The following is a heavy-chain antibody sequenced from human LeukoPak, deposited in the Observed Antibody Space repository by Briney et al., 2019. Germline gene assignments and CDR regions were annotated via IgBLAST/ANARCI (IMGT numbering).Heavy chain of an antibody. V-gene: IGHV4-59*01. CDR3: ARYPQEEYSSGWYWYFDL. J-gene: IGHJ2*01. CDR1: DGSISSYY. D-gene: IGHD6-19*01. Sequence: PSETLSLTCTVSDGSISSYYWSWIRQPPGKGLEWIGYIYYSGSTNYNPSLKSRVTISVDTSKNQFSLKLSSVTAADTAVYYCARYPQEEYSSGWYWYFDLWGRGTLVTVSS. CDR2: IYYSGST.